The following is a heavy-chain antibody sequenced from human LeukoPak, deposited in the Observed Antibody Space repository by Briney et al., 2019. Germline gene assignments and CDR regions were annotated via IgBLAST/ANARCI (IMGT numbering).Heavy chain of an antibody. J-gene: IGHJ5*02. CDR2: VNPDTGNT. Sequence: ASVKVSCKAAGYSFTTFHINWVRQAPGQGPEWMGWVNPDTGNTGFAQKFQGRVTITQNNSVTTVYMELSSLTSEDTAVYYCARDRGRYDSVWGSYRSNWFDPWGQGTLVTVSS. CDR3: ARDRGRYDSVWGSYRSNWFDP. V-gene: IGHV1-8*03. D-gene: IGHD3-16*02. CDR1: GYSFTTFH.